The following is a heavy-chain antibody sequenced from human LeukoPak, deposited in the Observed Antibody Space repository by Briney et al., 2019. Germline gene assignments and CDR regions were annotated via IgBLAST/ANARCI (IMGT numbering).Heavy chain of an antibody. V-gene: IGHV3-7*03. CDR2: INSDGSGG. CDR1: GFTFSGFW. D-gene: IGHD6-6*01. J-gene: IGHJ3*01. CDR3: ARSSYSSSSSV. Sequence: GGSLRLSCAVSGFTFSGFWMSWSCQAPGKGLERVASINSDGSGGYYADVVKGRFTISRDNAKNSLYLQINSLRAEDTAVYYCARSSYSSSSSVWGQGTMVTVSS.